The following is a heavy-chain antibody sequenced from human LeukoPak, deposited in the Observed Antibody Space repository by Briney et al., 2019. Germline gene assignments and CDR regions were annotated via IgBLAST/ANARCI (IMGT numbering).Heavy chain of an antibody. Sequence: SETLSLTCAVYGGSFSGYYWSWIRQPPGKGLEWIGEINHSGGTNYNPSLKSRVTISVDTSKNQFSLRLSSVTAADTAVYYCASSRGSRSYWRDYWGQGTLVTVSS. CDR3: ASSRGSRSYWRDY. CDR1: GGSFSGYY. CDR2: INHSGGT. V-gene: IGHV4-34*01. J-gene: IGHJ4*02. D-gene: IGHD1-26*01.